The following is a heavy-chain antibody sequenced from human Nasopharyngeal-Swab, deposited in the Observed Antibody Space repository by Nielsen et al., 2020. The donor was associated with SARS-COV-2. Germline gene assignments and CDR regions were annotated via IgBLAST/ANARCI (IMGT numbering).Heavy chain of an antibody. Sequence: GESLKISRAASGFTFSSYAMHWVRQAPGKGLEWVAVISYDGSNKYYADSVKGRFTISRDNSKNTLYLQMNSLRAEDTAVYYCARDRGELLGEYYFDYWGQGTLVTVSS. CDR2: ISYDGSNK. J-gene: IGHJ4*02. D-gene: IGHD1-26*01. CDR3: ARDRGELLGEYYFDY. V-gene: IGHV3-30*04. CDR1: GFTFSSYA.